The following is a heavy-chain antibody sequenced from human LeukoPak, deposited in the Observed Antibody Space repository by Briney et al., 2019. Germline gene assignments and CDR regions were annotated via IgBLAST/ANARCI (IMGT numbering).Heavy chain of an antibody. CDR2: IRSKAYGGTT. J-gene: IGHJ4*02. D-gene: IGHD3-22*01. CDR1: GFTFSTCA. Sequence: GGSLRLSCAASGFTFSTCAMGWVRQAPGKGLEWVGFIRSKAYGGTTEYAASVKGRFTISRDDSKSIAYLQMNSLKTEDTAVYYCTSYYYDSSGYGVPFDYWGQGTLVTVSS. V-gene: IGHV3-49*04. CDR3: TSYYYDSSGYGVPFDY.